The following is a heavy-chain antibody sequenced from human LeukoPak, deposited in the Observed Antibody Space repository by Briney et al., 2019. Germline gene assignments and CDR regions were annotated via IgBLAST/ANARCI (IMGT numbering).Heavy chain of an antibody. Sequence: ASVKVSCKASGYTFTSYGISWVRQAPGQGLEWMGWISAYNGNTNYAQKLQGRVTMTTDTSTSTAYMELRSLRSDDTAVYYCARVSISGYSSYYFDYWGRGTLVTVSS. D-gene: IGHD3-22*01. CDR1: GYTFTSYG. V-gene: IGHV1-18*01. J-gene: IGHJ4*02. CDR2: ISAYNGNT. CDR3: ARVSISGYSSYYFDY.